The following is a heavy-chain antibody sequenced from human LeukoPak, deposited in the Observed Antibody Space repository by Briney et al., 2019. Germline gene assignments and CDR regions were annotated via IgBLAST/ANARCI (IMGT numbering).Heavy chain of an antibody. D-gene: IGHD1-26*01. V-gene: IGHV3-33*01. CDR1: GFTFNTYG. J-gene: IGHJ4*02. Sequence: PGRSLRLSCAASGFTFNTYGMHWVRQAPGKGLEWLAVIWYDGSNKYYADSVKGRFTISRDNSRNTLYLQMNSLRAEDTAVYYCAGPIVGPSTWQFDYWGQGTLVTVSS. CDR2: IWYDGSNK. CDR3: AGPIVGPSTWQFDY.